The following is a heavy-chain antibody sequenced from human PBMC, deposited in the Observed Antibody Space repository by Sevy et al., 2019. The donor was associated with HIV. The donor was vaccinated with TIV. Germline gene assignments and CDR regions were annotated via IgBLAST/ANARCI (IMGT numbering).Heavy chain of an antibody. Sequence: SETLSLTCTVSGGSISSYYWSWIRQPPGKGLEWIGYIYYSGGTNYNPPLKSRVTISVDTSKNQCSLKLGSVTAADTAGYYCAGGHVWFGWFDPWGQGTLVTVSS. CDR3: AGGHVWFGWFDP. D-gene: IGHD3-10*01. J-gene: IGHJ5*02. CDR2: IYYSGGT. CDR1: GGSISSYY. V-gene: IGHV4-59*01.